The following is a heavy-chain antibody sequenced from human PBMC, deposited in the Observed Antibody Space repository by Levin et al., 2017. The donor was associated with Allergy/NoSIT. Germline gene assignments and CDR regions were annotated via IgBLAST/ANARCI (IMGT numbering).Heavy chain of an antibody. CDR1: GLTFSNYA. D-gene: IGHD2-2*01. V-gene: IGHV3-23*01. J-gene: IGHJ4*01. CDR2: ITSRVRT. CDR3: ATEMTAVIPVFDF. Sequence: GSLRLSCAASGLTFSNYAMSWVRQAPGKGLEWVSAITSRVRTYYTDSVKGRFTVSRDNSKNALYLQMNSLRADDTAVYYCATEMTAVIPVFDFWGQGILVTVSS.